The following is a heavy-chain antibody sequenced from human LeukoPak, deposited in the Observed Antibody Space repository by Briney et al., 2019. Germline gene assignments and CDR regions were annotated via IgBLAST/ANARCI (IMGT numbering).Heavy chain of an antibody. Sequence: SETLSLTCTVSGGSISSHYWTWIRQPPGKGLEWIGYIYYSGRTNYNPSLKSRVTISVDPSKNQFSLQLSSVAAADTAVYYCAREGNDYGANSIDYWGQGTLVTVSS. CDR3: AREGNDYGANSIDY. CDR1: GGSISSHY. J-gene: IGHJ4*02. V-gene: IGHV4-59*11. CDR2: IYYSGRT. D-gene: IGHD4-23*01.